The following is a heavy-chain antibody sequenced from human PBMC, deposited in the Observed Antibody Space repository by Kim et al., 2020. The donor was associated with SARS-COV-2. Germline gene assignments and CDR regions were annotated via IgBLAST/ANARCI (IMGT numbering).Heavy chain of an antibody. CDR2: ISSSSSYT. CDR3: ARVLAVGATRSPYYGMDV. CDR1: GFTFSDYY. J-gene: IGHJ6*02. V-gene: IGHV3-11*06. Sequence: GGSLRLSCAASGFTFSDYYMSWIRQAPGKGLEWVSYISSSSSYTNYADSVKGRFTISRDNAKNSLYLQMNSLRAEDTAVYYCARVLAVGATRSPYYGMDVWGQGTTVTVSS. D-gene: IGHD1-26*01.